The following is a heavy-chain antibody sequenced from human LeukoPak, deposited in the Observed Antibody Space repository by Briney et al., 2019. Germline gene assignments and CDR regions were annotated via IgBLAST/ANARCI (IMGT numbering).Heavy chain of an antibody. CDR2: IHKDGSEK. CDR1: GFTFRNYW. V-gene: IGHV3-7*05. J-gene: IGHJ5*02. D-gene: IGHD3-10*01. Sequence: GGSLRLSCVASGFTFRNYWMTWVRQVPGKGLEWVANIHKDGSEKYFVASVRGRFTISRDNAKDSLYLQVSSLRAEDTAVYYCVRGSSGTVVRGVAWAWFDPWGQGTLVTVSS. CDR3: VRGSSGTVVRGVAWAWFDP.